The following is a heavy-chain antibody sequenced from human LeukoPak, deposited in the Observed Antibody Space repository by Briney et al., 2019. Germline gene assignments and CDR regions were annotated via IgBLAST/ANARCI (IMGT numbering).Heavy chain of an antibody. V-gene: IGHV3-66*01. J-gene: IGHJ4*02. CDR3: ARDRRAAVPYYFDY. CDR1: GFTVSSNY. Sequence: PGGSLRLSCAASGFTVSSNYMSWVRQAPGKGLEWVSVIYSGGSTYYADSVKGRFTISRDNSKNTLYLQMNSLRAEDTAVYYCARDRRAAVPYYFDYWGQGTLVTVSS. CDR2: IYSGGST. D-gene: IGHD6-13*01.